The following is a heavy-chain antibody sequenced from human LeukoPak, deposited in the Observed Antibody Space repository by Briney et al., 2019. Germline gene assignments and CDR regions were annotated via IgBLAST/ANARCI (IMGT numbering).Heavy chain of an antibody. Sequence: TGGSLRLSCAAPGFTFSNYWMHWVRQAPGKGLVCVSRINSDGSSVSYADSVKGRFTISRDNAKNTLYLQMNSLRAEDTAVYYCATGYSSAWNNAFDIWGQGTMVSVSS. CDR2: INSDGSSV. CDR1: GFTFSNYW. D-gene: IGHD6-25*01. CDR3: ATGYSSAWNNAFDI. J-gene: IGHJ3*02. V-gene: IGHV3-74*01.